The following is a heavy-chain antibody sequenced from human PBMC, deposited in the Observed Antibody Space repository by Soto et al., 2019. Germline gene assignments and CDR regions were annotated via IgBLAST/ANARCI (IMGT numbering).Heavy chain of an antibody. D-gene: IGHD3-10*01. CDR3: ATGHFRFGELLGPDY. Sequence: QITLKESGPTLVKPTQTLTLTCTFSGFSLGTSGVGVGWIRQPPGKALEWLALIYWDDDKRYSPSLKSRLTITKDTSKDQVVLTMTNMDPVDTGTYYCATGHFRFGELLGPDYWGQGTLVTVSS. CDR2: IYWDDDK. V-gene: IGHV2-5*02. J-gene: IGHJ4*02. CDR1: GFSLGTSGVG.